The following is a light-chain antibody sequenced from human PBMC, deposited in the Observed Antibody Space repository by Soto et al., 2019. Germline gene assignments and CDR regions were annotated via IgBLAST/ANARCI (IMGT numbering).Light chain of an antibody. V-gene: IGKV3-15*01. CDR3: QQYDIWPPYT. J-gene: IGKJ2*01. CDR1: QSVSSN. CDR2: GAS. Sequence: ETVMTQSPATLSVSPGERATLSCRASQSVSSNLAWYQQKPGQAPRLLIFGASTRATGIPARFSGGGSGTEFTVTISSLQSEDFAIYYCQQYDIWPPYTFGQGTKVDIK.